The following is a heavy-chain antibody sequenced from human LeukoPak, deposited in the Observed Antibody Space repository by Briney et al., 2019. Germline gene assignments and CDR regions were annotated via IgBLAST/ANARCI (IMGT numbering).Heavy chain of an antibody. D-gene: IGHD3-16*01. V-gene: IGHV4-34*01. CDR3: ARVNNRDCLAN. J-gene: IGHJ4*02. CDR1: GGSFSGYY. CDR2: INPSGGT. Sequence: AETLSLTCAASGGSFSGYYLNWIRQPPGNGLEWVGEINPSGGTNYSPSLKSRVTISVNTSTNQFSLKVTAVTAADTAVYYCARVNNRDCLANCGRGTLVTVSS.